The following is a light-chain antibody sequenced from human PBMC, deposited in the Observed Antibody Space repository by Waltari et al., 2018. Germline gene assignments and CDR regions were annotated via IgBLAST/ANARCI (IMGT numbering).Light chain of an antibody. Sequence: QSALTQPASVSASPGESITISCTGTYTDIVAFDSVSWYQQHPGRGPKLVIYDVTTRPSGVSSRFSGSKSGNTATLTISGLQAEDEAVYFCASDSSGGTVYVFGTGTKVTVL. J-gene: IGLJ1*01. CDR1: YTDIVAFDS. CDR3: ASDSSGGTVYV. V-gene: IGLV2-14*03. CDR2: DVT.